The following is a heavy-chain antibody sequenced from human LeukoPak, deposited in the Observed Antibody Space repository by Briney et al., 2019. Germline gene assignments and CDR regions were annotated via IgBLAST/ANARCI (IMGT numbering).Heavy chain of an antibody. CDR1: GFTFSSYG. Sequence: GGSLRLSCAASGFTFSSYGMHSVRQAPGKGLVWVSRINGDGSVTNYADSVKGRFTISRDNAKNTLYLQMNSLRAEDTAVYYCGSSSSTCCDYWGQGALVTVSS. CDR3: GSSSSTCCDY. J-gene: IGHJ4*02. CDR2: INGDGSVT. V-gene: IGHV3-74*01. D-gene: IGHD2-2*01.